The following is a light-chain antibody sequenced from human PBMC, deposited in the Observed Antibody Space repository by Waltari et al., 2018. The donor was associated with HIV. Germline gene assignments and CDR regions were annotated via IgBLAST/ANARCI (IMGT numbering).Light chain of an antibody. CDR3: SSYTNSSPYV. Sequence: QSALTQPASVSGPPGQSITISSTATSSAVGAFNSVSWYQQHPGKAPKLMIYDVTKRPSGVSNRFSGSKSGSTASLTISGLQPEDEADYYCSSYTNSSPYVFGTGTKVTVL. V-gene: IGLV2-14*03. CDR1: SSAVGAFNS. J-gene: IGLJ1*01. CDR2: DVT.